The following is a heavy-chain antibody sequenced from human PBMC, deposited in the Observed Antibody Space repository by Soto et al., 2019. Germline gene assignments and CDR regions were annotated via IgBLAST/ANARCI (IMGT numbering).Heavy chain of an antibody. CDR3: ATSSGIAARFAGAFDI. Sequence: SVKVSCKASGGTFSSYAISWVLQAPGEGLEWMGGIIPIFGTANYAQKFQGRVTITADESTSTAYMELSSLRSEDTAVYYCATSSGIAARFAGAFDIWGQGTMVTVSS. CDR1: GGTFSSYA. V-gene: IGHV1-69*13. D-gene: IGHD6-6*01. J-gene: IGHJ3*02. CDR2: IIPIFGTA.